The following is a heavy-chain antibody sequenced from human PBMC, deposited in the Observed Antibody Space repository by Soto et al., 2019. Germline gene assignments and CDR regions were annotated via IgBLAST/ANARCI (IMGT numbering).Heavy chain of an antibody. D-gene: IGHD3-16*01. CDR1: GGSFSGYY. CDR2: INHSGGT. Sequence: TLSLTCAVYGGSFSGYYWGWIRQPPGKGLEWIGEINHSGGTNYNPPLKSRVTISVDTSRNQFSLNLSPVTAADTAVFYCARHSLRRLTFGGVISPDFDYWGLGILVTVSS. V-gene: IGHV4-34*01. J-gene: IGHJ4*02. CDR3: ARHSLRRLTFGGVISPDFDY.